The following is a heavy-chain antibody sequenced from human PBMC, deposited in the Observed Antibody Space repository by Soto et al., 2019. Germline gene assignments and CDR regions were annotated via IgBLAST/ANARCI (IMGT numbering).Heavy chain of an antibody. J-gene: IGHJ6*02. Sequence: PEGSLRLSCATSGFTFSSYEMNWVRQAPGKGLEWVSYISSSGSTIYYADSVKGRFTISRDNAKNSLYLQMDSLRAEDTAVYYCARDQEAGSFFPYYYGMDVWGQGTTVTVSS. V-gene: IGHV3-48*03. D-gene: IGHD6-13*01. CDR2: ISSSGSTI. CDR1: GFTFSSYE. CDR3: ARDQEAGSFFPYYYGMDV.